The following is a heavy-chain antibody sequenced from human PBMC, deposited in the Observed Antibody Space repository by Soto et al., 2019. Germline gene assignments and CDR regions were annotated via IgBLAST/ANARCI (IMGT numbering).Heavy chain of an antibody. CDR3: AATYSTGHLLWGY. Sequence: LRLPCVASGFTFSDYRVSWVRQAPGRGLEWLSSISSSSTFPNYADSVKGRFTISRAKAQTSLYLQMNSPRGEDTAVYYCAATYSTGHLLWGYWGQGTWATSPQ. D-gene: IGHD6-19*01. CDR2: ISSSSTFP. CDR1: GFTFSDYR. V-gene: IGHV3-11*06. J-gene: IGHJ4*02.